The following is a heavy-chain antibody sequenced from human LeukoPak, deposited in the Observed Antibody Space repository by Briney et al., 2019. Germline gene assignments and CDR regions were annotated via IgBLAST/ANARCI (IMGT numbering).Heavy chain of an antibody. J-gene: IGHJ6*03. CDR3: ATKRWLQFRNYYYYYMDV. CDR2: INPNSGGT. Sequence: ASVKVSCKASGYTFTGYYMHWVRQAPGQGLEWMGWINPNSGGTNYAQKFQGRVTMTRDTSISTAYMELSRLRSEDTAVYYCATKRWLQFRNYYYYYMDVWGKGTTVTISS. CDR1: GYTFTGYY. D-gene: IGHD5-24*01. V-gene: IGHV1-2*02.